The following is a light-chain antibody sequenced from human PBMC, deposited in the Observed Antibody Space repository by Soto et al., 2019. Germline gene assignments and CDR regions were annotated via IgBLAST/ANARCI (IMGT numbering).Light chain of an antibody. CDR1: SSDVGGSNF. CDR3: VSYTSSTTYV. J-gene: IGLJ1*01. V-gene: IGLV2-14*03. Sequence: QSAMTEPASVSGTTGKSITISCTGTSSDVGGSNFVSWYQQHPGKPPKLIIYDVANRPSGVSNRFSGSKSGSTASLIISRLQTEDEADYYCVSYTSSTTYVFGTGTKVTVL. CDR2: DVA.